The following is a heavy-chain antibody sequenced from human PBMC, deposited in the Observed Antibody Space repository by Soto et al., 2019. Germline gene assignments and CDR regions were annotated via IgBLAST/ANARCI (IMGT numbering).Heavy chain of an antibody. V-gene: IGHV1-69*04. Sequence: QVQLVQSGAEVKRPGSSVKVSCKASGDTFSFYSINWVRQSTGLGLEWMGRVNPILSMSNYAQRFQGRGTMTAAKATSTAYMELSVLRSEDTAMYYCATSYGSGYRAVDYWGQGALVTVSS. J-gene: IGHJ4*02. D-gene: IGHD3-10*01. CDR2: VNPILSMS. CDR3: ATSYGSGYRAVDY. CDR1: GDTFSFYS.